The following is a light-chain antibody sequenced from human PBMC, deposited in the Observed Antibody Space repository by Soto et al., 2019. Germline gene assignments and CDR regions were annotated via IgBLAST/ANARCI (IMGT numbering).Light chain of an antibody. CDR2: DAS. CDR1: QDISNY. V-gene: IGKV1-33*01. Sequence: DIQMTQSPSSLSASVGDRVTITCQASQDISNYLNWYQQKPGKAPKLLIYDASNLETGVPSRFSGSGYGTDFTFTISSLQPEDIPTYYCQQYDNPLFTFGPRTKLDIK. CDR3: QQYDNPLFT. J-gene: IGKJ3*01.